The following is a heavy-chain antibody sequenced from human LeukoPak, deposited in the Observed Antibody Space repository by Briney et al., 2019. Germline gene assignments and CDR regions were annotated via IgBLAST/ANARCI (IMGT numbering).Heavy chain of an antibody. V-gene: IGHV1-2*02. Sequence: VASVKVSCKASGGTFNSYAISWVRQAPGQGLEWMGWINPNSGGTNYAQKFQGRVTMTRDTSISTAYMELSRLRSDDTAVYYCAREGYIDYYDSSGLNWFDPWGQGSLVTVSS. CDR2: INPNSGGT. CDR3: AREGYIDYYDSSGLNWFDP. J-gene: IGHJ5*02. CDR1: GGTFNSYA. D-gene: IGHD3-22*01.